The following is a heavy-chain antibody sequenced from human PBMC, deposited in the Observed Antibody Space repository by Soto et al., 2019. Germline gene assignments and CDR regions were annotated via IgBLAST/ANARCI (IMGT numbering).Heavy chain of an antibody. J-gene: IGHJ4*02. V-gene: IGHV3-30*18. Sequence: QVQLVESGGGVVQPGRSLRLSCAASGFSFSSYGMHWVRQAPGKGLEWVAVISYDVTNKYYADSVKGRFTISRDNSKNTLYLQMNSQRAEDTAVYYCAKDLRIAVAGTDYFDSWGPGTLVTVSS. CDR1: GFSFSSYG. CDR3: AKDLRIAVAGTDYFDS. CDR2: ISYDVTNK. D-gene: IGHD6-19*01.